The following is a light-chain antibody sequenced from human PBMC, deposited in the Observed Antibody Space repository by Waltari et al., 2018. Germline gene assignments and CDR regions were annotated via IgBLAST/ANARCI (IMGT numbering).Light chain of an antibody. CDR1: SRDVGSYIH. CDR2: EVN. V-gene: IGLV2-8*01. CDR3: SSYTGIRSVI. J-gene: IGLJ2*01. Sequence: QSALTQPPSASGSPGQSVTISCSGSSRDVGSYIHVSLYQQHPGKAPRLIIYEVNKRPSGVPDRFSGSKSGNTASLTVSGLQSEDEAVYFCSSYTGIRSVIFGGGTHLSVL.